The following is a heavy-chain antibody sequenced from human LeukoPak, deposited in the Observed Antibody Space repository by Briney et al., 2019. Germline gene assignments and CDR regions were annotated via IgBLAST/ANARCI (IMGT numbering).Heavy chain of an antibody. CDR3: AKDRMTTVTSYYHYFGMDV. D-gene: IGHD4-11*01. Sequence: GRSLRLSCAASGFTFRSYGMHWVRQAPGKGLEWVAIISYDGSNEYHADSVKGRFTISRDNSKNTMHLQMNSLRVEDTAVYFCAKDRMTTVTSYYHYFGMDVWGQGTTVTVSS. CDR2: ISYDGSNE. CDR1: GFTFRSYG. J-gene: IGHJ6*02. V-gene: IGHV3-30*18.